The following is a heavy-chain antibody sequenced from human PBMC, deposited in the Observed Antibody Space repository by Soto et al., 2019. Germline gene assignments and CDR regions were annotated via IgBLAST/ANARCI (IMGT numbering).Heavy chain of an antibody. J-gene: IGHJ5*02. D-gene: IGHD3-10*01. CDR1: GFTFTSSA. V-gene: IGHV1-58*01. Sequence: QMQLVQSGPEVKKPGTSVKVSCKASGFTFTSSAVQWVRQARGQGLEWMGWIVVGNGDTKYAQKLQQRAAFTRDISTSTAYMEVSSLRSEDTAVYYCAADRGNLWGQGTLVSVSS. CDR2: IVVGNGDT. CDR3: AADRGNL.